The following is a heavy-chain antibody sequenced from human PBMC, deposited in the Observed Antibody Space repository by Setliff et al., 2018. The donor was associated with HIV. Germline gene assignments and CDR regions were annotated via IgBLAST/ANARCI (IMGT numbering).Heavy chain of an antibody. CDR3: AIPSYDILTGYHGYFDY. Sequence: TSETLSLTCAVYGGSFSGYYWSWIRQPPGKGLEWIGEINHSGSTNYNPSLKSRVTISVDTSKNQFSLKLSSVTAADTAVYYCAIPSYDILTGYHGYFDYWGQGTLVTV. V-gene: IGHV4-34*01. D-gene: IGHD3-9*01. J-gene: IGHJ4*02. CDR2: INHSGST. CDR1: GGSFSGYY.